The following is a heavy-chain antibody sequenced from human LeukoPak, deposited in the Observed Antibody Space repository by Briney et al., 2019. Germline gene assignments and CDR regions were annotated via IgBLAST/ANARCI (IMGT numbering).Heavy chain of an antibody. CDR2: LISSGAVT. D-gene: IGHD6-19*01. J-gene: IGHJ4*02. CDR3: AREASSGWWDY. V-gene: IGHV3-23*01. Sequence: GGSLRLSCAASGFPFSNYAMSWVRQAPGKGLEWVSSLISSGAVTYYADSVKGRFTISRDNSKNTLYLQMNSLRVEGTAVYYCAREASSGWWDYWGQGTLVTVSS. CDR1: GFPFSNYA.